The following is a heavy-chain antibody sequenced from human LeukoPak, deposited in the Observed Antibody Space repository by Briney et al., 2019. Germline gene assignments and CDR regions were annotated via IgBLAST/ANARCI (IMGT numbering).Heavy chain of an antibody. D-gene: IGHD1-26*01. Sequence: GGSLRLSCVASGFTFSDYYMTWIRQAPGKGLEWVSYISSSSSTIYYADSVKGRFTISRDNAKNSLYLQMNSLRAEDTAVYYCARASQWELLYYYYCMDVWGKGTTVTVSS. CDR3: ARASQWELLYYYYCMDV. V-gene: IGHV3-11*04. CDR2: ISSSSSTI. J-gene: IGHJ6*03. CDR1: GFTFSDYY.